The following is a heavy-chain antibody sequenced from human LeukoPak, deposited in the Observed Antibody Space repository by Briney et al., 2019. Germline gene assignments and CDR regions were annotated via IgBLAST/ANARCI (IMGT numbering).Heavy chain of an antibody. CDR2: IYHSGST. CDR1: GVSISSYY. CDR3: ARGGPKVGYCSSTSCPPIFDY. Sequence: SETLSLTCTVSGVSISSYYWSWIRQPPGKGLEWIGYIYHSGSTYYNPSLKSRVTISVDRSKNQFSLKLSSVTAADTAVYYCARGGPKVGYCSSTSCPPIFDYWGQGTLVTVSS. D-gene: IGHD2-2*01. V-gene: IGHV4-59*12. J-gene: IGHJ4*02.